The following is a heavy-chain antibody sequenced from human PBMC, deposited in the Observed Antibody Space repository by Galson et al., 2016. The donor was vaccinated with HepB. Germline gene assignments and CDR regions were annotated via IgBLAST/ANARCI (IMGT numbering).Heavy chain of an antibody. Sequence: LRLSCAASGFTFSDHYIDWVRQAPGKGLEWIGYIFYFDNTNYNPSLKSRVTISVDTSKNQFSLKLNSVTAADTAVYYCASDSTYGNFWGQGTLATVSS. D-gene: IGHD3-10*01. CDR1: GFTFSDHY. V-gene: IGHV4-59*11. CDR3: ASDSTYGNF. CDR2: IFYFDNT. J-gene: IGHJ4*02.